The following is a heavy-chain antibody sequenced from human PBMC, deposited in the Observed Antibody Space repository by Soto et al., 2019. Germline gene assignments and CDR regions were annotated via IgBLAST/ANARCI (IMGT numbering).Heavy chain of an antibody. Sequence: QVQLHESGPGLVKPSETLSLTCTVSGGSISGYYWSWIRQAPGKGLEWIGYMYYTGSANYNPSLRGRVTFSVDSSKNQFSLNLYSMTAADTAIYFCGRGSSSSGRGDVWGQGTTVTVSS. D-gene: IGHD6-6*01. J-gene: IGHJ6*02. CDR2: MYYTGSA. CDR1: GGSISGYY. V-gene: IGHV4-59*01. CDR3: GRGSSSSGRGDV.